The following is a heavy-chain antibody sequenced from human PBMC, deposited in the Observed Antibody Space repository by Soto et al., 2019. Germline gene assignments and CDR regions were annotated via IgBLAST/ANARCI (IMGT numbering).Heavy chain of an antibody. CDR2: IGVSGDTT. CDR1: GFTFSSYA. Sequence: EVQLLESGGGLVQPGGSLRLSCAASGFTFSSYAMSWVRQAPGKGLEWVSAIGVSGDTTYYADSVKGRFTISRDNSKNTLYLQMGSLRAEETTVYYRAKVRRFGELRSLYWGQGTLFTVSS. J-gene: IGHJ4*02. D-gene: IGHD3-10*01. V-gene: IGHV3-23*01. CDR3: AKVRRFGELRSLY.